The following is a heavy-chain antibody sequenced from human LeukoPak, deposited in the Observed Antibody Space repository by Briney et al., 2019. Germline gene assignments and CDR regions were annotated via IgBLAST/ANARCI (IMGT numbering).Heavy chain of an antibody. D-gene: IGHD6-19*01. J-gene: IGHJ4*02. CDR1: GFTFSWYA. Sequence: GGSPRLSCSASGFTFSWYAMHWVRQAPGKGLEYVSTISSNGGSTYYADSVKGRFTISRDNSKNTLYLQMSSLRAEDTAVYYCVKGSSGWYEGYFDYWGQGTLVTVSS. CDR2: ISSNGGST. CDR3: VKGSSGWYEGYFDY. V-gene: IGHV3-64D*09.